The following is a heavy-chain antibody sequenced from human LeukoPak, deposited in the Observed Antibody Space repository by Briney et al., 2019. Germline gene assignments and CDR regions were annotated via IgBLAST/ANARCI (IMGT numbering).Heavy chain of an antibody. D-gene: IGHD5-18*01. Sequence: GGSLRLSCAASGFTFSGYSMNWVRQAQGNGLEWVSCISSRSSYIYYVDSVKGRFTISRDNAKNSLYLQMNSLRADDTSLYYCVKDIRRGDNYGYDQFAYWGQGTLVTVSS. V-gene: IGHV3-21*01. CDR2: ISSRSSYI. CDR3: VKDIRRGDNYGYDQFAY. CDR1: GFTFSGYS. J-gene: IGHJ4*02.